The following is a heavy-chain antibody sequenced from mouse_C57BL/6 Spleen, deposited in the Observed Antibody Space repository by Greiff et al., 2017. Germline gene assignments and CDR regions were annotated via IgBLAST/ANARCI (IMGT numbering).Heavy chain of an antibody. Sequence: VQLQQSGAELVKPGASVKISCKASGYAFSSYWMNWVKQRPGKGLEWIGQIYPGDGDTNYNGKFKGKATLTADTSSSTAYMQLSSLTSEDSAVYFCARSVYDYDGAMDYWGQGTSVTVSS. CDR1: GYAFSSYW. CDR2: IYPGDGDT. V-gene: IGHV1-80*01. J-gene: IGHJ4*01. CDR3: ARSVYDYDGAMDY. D-gene: IGHD2-4*01.